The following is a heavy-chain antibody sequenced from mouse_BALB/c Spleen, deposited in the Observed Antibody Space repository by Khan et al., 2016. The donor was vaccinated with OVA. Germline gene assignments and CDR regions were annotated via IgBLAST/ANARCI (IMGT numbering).Heavy chain of an antibody. Sequence: QVQLQQSGAELVRPGASVKLSCKTSGYIFTSYWIHWVKQRSGQGLEWIARIYPGTDNSYYNEKFKDKAILTADKSSSTAYMQLSSLKSEDSDVHCCAREEALYHFDHWGQGTTLTVSS. CDR3: AREEALYHFDH. CDR2: IYPGTDNS. V-gene: IGHV1S132*01. J-gene: IGHJ2*01. CDR1: GYIFTSYW. D-gene: IGHD3-2*02.